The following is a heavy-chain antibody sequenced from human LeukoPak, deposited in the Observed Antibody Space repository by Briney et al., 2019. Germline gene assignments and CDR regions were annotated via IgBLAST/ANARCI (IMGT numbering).Heavy chain of an antibody. D-gene: IGHD6-13*01. CDR2: ISAYNGNT. J-gene: IGHJ6*02. CDR1: GYTFTSYG. CDR3: ARDGAAGNIYYYYYGMDV. Sequence: ASVKVSCKASGYTFTSYGISWVRQAPGQGLEWMGWISAYNGNTNYAQKLQGRVTMTTDTSTSTAYMELRSLRSDDTAVYYCARDGAAGNIYYYYYGMDVWGQGTTVTVSS. V-gene: IGHV1-18*01.